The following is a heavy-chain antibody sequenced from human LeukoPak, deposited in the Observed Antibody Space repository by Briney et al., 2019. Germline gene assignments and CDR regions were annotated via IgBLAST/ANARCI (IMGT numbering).Heavy chain of an antibody. CDR2: INHSGST. CDR1: GGSFSGYY. Sequence: SESLSLTCAVYGGSFSGYYWGWIRQPPGKGLEWIGEINHSGSTNYNPSLKSRVTISVDTSKNQFSLKLSSVTAADTAVYYCARGQTFYGMDVWGKGTTVTVSS. J-gene: IGHJ6*04. V-gene: IGHV4-34*01. CDR3: ARGQTFYGMDV.